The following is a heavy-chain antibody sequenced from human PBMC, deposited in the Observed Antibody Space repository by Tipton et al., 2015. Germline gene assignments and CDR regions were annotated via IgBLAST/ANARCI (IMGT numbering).Heavy chain of an antibody. Sequence: GLVKPSETLSLTCTVSGGSVSSADYFWSWVRQPPGKGLEWIGYVFYSGNTYYNPSLKSRVTISVDTSKNQFSLHLDSVTPEDTAVYYCARGRPHFYAMDVWGPGITVTVSS. CDR2: VFYSGNT. CDR3: ARGRPHFYAMDV. J-gene: IGHJ6*02. CDR1: GGSVSSADYF. V-gene: IGHV4-30-4*01.